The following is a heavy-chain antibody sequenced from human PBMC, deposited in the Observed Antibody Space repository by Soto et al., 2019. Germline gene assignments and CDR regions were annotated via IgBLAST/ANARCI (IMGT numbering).Heavy chain of an antibody. J-gene: IGHJ4*02. D-gene: IGHD5-18*01. V-gene: IGHV4-61*01. CDR1: GDSVTSDNYY. CDR3: ARDTRGYSRAFDY. CDR2: IYSSGST. Sequence: PWETLSLTCTVSGDSVTSDNYYWTWIRQPPGKGLEWIGYIYSSGSTNYNPSLKSRVTISVDTSRNQFSLKLTSVTAADTAVYYCARDTRGYSRAFDYWGQGTLVTVSS.